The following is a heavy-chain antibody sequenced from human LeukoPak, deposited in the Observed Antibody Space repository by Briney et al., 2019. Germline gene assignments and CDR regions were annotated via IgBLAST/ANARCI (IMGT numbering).Heavy chain of an antibody. D-gene: IGHD3-3*01. J-gene: IGHJ4*02. V-gene: IGHV3-48*01. Sequence: PGGSLRLSCAASGFTFSRYSLNWVRQAPGKGLEWVSYISSSSSTIYYADSVKGRFTISRDNAKNSLYLQMNSLRAEDTAVYYCARDLRYDFWSGSSVFDYWGQGTLVTVSS. CDR1: GFTFSRYS. CDR3: ARDLRYDFWSGSSVFDY. CDR2: ISSSSSTI.